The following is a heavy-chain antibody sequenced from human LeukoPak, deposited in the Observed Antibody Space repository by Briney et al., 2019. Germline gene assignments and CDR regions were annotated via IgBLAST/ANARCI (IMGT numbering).Heavy chain of an antibody. Sequence: SETLSLTCTVSGGSISSSSYYWGGIRQPPGKGLEWIGSIYYSGSTYYNPSLKSRVTISVDTSKNQFSLRLSSVTAADTAVYYCARHKDYYYSYMDVWGKGTTVTISS. V-gene: IGHV4-39*01. CDR3: ARHKDYYYSYMDV. CDR2: IYYSGST. CDR1: GGSISSSSYY. J-gene: IGHJ6*03.